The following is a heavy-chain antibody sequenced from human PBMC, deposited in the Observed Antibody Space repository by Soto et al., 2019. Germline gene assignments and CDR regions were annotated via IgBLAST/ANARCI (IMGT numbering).Heavy chain of an antibody. J-gene: IGHJ5*02. CDR3: ARARIVVPAAMTRTNLNNWFDP. V-gene: IGHV1-2*04. Sequence: GASVKVSCKASGYTFTGYYMHWVRQAPGQGLEWMGWINPNSGGTNYAQKFQGWVTMTRDTSISTAYMELSRLRSDDTAVYYCARARIVVPAAMTRTNLNNWFDPWGQGTLVTVSS. D-gene: IGHD2-2*01. CDR1: GYTFTGYY. CDR2: INPNSGGT.